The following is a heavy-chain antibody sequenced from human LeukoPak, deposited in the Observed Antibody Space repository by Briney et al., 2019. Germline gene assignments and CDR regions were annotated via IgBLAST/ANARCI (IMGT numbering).Heavy chain of an antibody. D-gene: IGHD3-3*01. CDR2: IIPIFGTA. J-gene: IGHJ3*02. V-gene: IGHV1-69*01. Sequence: ASVKVSCKASGGTFSSYAISWVRQAPGQGLEWMGGIIPIFGTANYAQKFQGRVTITADESTSTAYMELSSLRSEDTAVYYCARDKRITIFGVVIQHDAFDIWGQGTMVTVSS. CDR1: GGTFSSYA. CDR3: ARDKRITIFGVVIQHDAFDI.